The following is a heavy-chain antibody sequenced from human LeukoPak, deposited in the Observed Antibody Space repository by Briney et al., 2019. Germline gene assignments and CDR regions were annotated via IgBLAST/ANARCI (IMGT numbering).Heavy chain of an antibody. Sequence: ASVKVSCKASGYTFTSYGISWVRQAPGQGLEWMGWINSYNGNTNYAQRLQGRVTMTTDTSTSTAYMELRSLRSDDTAVYYCARVGVPSALYYYDSSGYALEDYWGQGTLVTVSS. V-gene: IGHV1-18*01. CDR1: GYTFTSYG. CDR2: INSYNGNT. D-gene: IGHD3-22*01. CDR3: ARVGVPSALYYYDSSGYALEDY. J-gene: IGHJ4*02.